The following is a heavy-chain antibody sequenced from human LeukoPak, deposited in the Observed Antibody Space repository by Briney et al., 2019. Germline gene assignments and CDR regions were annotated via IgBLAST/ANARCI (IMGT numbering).Heavy chain of an antibody. CDR1: GGSFSGYY. CDR2: INHSGST. J-gene: IGHJ4*02. Sequence: SETLSLTCAVYGGSFSGYYWSWIRQPSGKGLEWIGEINHSGSTNYNPSLKSRVTISVDTSKNQFSLKLGSVTAADTAVYYCARGFTMVRGVIYYYFDYWGQGTLVTVSS. CDR3: ARGFTMVRGVIYYYFDY. D-gene: IGHD3-10*01. V-gene: IGHV4-34*01.